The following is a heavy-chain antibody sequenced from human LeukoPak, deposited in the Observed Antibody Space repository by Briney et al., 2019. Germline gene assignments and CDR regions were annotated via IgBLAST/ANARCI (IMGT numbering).Heavy chain of an antibody. CDR1: GFTFSSYS. CDR3: ARENRFYDILTGFGPKTGTYYFDY. J-gene: IGHJ4*02. V-gene: IGHV3-48*04. Sequence: GGSLRLSCAASGFTFSSYSMNWVRQAPGKGLEWVSYISSSSSTIYYADSVKGRFTISRDNAKNSLYLQMNSLRAEDTAVYYCARENRFYDILTGFGPKTGTYYFDYWGQGTLVTVSS. CDR2: ISSSSSTI. D-gene: IGHD3-9*01.